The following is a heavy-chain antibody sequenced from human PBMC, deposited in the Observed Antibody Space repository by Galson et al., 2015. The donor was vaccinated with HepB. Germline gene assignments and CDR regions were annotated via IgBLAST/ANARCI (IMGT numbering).Heavy chain of an antibody. J-gene: IGHJ3*02. V-gene: IGHV3-30*04. CDR2: IPYDGSNK. CDR1: GFTFSSYA. Sequence: SLRLSCAASGFTFSSYAMHWVRQAPGKGLEWVAVIPYDGSNKYYADSVKGRFTISRDNSKNTLYLQMNSLRAEDTAVYYCAGGVAVEMADAFDIWGQGTMVTVSS. CDR3: AGGVAVEMADAFDI. D-gene: IGHD2-15*01.